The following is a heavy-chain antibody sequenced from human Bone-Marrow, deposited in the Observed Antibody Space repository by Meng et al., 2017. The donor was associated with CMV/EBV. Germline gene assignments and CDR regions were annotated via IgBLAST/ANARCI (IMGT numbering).Heavy chain of an antibody. CDR2: IIPIFGTA. CDR1: GGTFSSYA. D-gene: IGHD6-19*01. V-gene: IGHV1-69*05. Sequence: SVKVSCKASGGTFSSYAISWVRQAPGQGLEWMGGIIPIFGTANYAQKFQGRVTITTDESTSTAYMELSSLRSEDTAVYYCARLRAVAGPYYYYYYGMDVWGQGTTVTVSS. CDR3: ARLRAVAGPYYYYYYGMDV. J-gene: IGHJ6*02.